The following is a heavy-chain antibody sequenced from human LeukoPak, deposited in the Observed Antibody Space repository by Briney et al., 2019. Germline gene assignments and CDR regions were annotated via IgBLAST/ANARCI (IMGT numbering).Heavy chain of an antibody. Sequence: GGALRLSCAASGFTLSSYSMNWARPAPGKGLEWVSSISSSSSYIYYADSVKGRFTISRDNAKNSLYLQMNSLRAEDTAVYYCARGILKWECPDYWGQGTLDTVSS. J-gene: IGHJ4*02. CDR3: ARGILKWECPDY. D-gene: IGHD1-26*01. CDR1: GFTLSSYS. V-gene: IGHV3-21*01. CDR2: ISSSSSYI.